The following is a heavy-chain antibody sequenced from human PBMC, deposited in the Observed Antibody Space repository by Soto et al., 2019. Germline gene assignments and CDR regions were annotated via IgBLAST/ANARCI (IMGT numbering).Heavy chain of an antibody. D-gene: IGHD3-10*01. Sequence: GESLKISCKGSGYSFTSYWIGWVRQMPGKGLEWMGIIYPGDSDTRYSPSFQGQVTISADKSISTAYLQWSSRKASDTAMYYCARRRAYGSGSYYTYYYGMDVWGQGTTVTVSS. V-gene: IGHV5-51*01. J-gene: IGHJ6*02. CDR2: IYPGDSDT. CDR3: ARRRAYGSGSYYTYYYGMDV. CDR1: GYSFTSYW.